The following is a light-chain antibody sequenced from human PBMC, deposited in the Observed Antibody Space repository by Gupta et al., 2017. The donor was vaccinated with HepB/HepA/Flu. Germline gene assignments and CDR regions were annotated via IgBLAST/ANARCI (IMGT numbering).Light chain of an antibody. Sequence: HSVLTQPPSASGTPRQRITISCSGSSSNIGSNYVYWYQQLPGTAPKLLIYRNNQRPSGVPDRFSGSKSGTSASLTISGLRSEDEADYYCAAWADSMSVSVFGGGTKLTVL. CDR2: RNN. CDR1: SSNIGSNY. V-gene: IGLV1-47*01. J-gene: IGLJ3*02. CDR3: AAWADSMSVSV.